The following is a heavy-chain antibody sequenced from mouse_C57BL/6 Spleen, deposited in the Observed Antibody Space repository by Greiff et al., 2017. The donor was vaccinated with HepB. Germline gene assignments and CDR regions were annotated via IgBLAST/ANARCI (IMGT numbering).Heavy chain of an antibody. CDR3: ARLVTTALRYFDV. D-gene: IGHD1-2*01. V-gene: IGHV1-76*01. J-gene: IGHJ1*03. CDR2: IYPGSGNT. CDR1: GYTFTDYY. Sequence: QVQLQQSGAELVRPGASVKLSCKASGYTFTDYYINWVKQRPGQGLEWIARIYPGSGNTYYNEKFKGKATLTAEKSSSTAYMQLSSLTSEDSAVYFCARLVTTALRYFDVWGTGTTVTVSS.